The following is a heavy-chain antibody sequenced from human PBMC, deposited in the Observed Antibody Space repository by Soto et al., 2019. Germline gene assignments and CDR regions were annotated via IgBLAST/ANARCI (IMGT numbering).Heavy chain of an antibody. CDR2: ISRVTNTI. CDR3: ARVGQDYYYGMDV. D-gene: IGHD1-26*01. J-gene: IGHJ6*02. CDR1: GFTFSDYY. Sequence: QVQLVESGGGLVKPGGPLRLSCVASGFTFSDYYMTWIRQAPGKGLEWVSYISRVTNTIYYADSVRGRFTISRDNVMDSLYLQMNSLRAEDAAVYYCARVGQDYYYGMDVWGQGTTVTVSS. V-gene: IGHV3-11*01.